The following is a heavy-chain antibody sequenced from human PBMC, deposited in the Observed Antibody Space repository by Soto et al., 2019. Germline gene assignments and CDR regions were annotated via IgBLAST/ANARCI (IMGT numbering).Heavy chain of an antibody. CDR2: INAGNGNT. V-gene: IGHV1-3*01. CDR3: ARAVAVPADFDY. D-gene: IGHD6-19*01. CDR1: GYSFTGYA. Sequence: GASVKVSCKAVGYSFTGYAMHWVRQAPGQRLEWMGWINAGNGNTKYSQKFQGRVTITRDTSAGAAYMELSSLSSEDTAVYYCARAVAVPADFDYWGQGTLVTVSS. J-gene: IGHJ4*02.